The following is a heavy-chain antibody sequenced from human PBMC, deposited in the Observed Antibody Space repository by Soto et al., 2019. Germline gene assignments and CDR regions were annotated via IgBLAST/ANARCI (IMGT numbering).Heavy chain of an antibody. J-gene: IGHJ4*02. CDR2: IYYSGST. V-gene: IGHV4-31*03. Sequence: PSETLSLTCTVSGGSISSGGYYWSWIRQHPGKGLEWIGYIYYSGSTYYNPSLQSRVTISVDTSKNQFSLKLSSVTAADTAVYYCAKDSREAAARLDYWGQGTLVTVSS. D-gene: IGHD6-13*01. CDR1: GGSISSGGYY. CDR3: AKDSREAAARLDY.